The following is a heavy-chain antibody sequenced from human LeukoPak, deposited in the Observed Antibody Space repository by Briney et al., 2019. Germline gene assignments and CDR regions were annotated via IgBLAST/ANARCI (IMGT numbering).Heavy chain of an antibody. V-gene: IGHV3-66*01. CDR2: IYSGGGT. CDR1: GFTVSSNY. D-gene: IGHD3-10*02. Sequence: PGGSLRLSCAASGFTVSSNYMSWVRQAPGKGLEWVSVIYSGGGTYYADAVKGRFTISRDNSKNTLYLQMNSLRAGDTAVYYCARDHYVVAFDIWGQGTMVTVSS. CDR3: ARDHYVVAFDI. J-gene: IGHJ3*02.